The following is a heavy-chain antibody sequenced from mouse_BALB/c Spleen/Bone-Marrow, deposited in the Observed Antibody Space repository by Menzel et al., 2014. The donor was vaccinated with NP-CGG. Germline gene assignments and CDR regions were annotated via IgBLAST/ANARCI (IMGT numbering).Heavy chain of an antibody. Sequence: EVHLVESGGGLAQPGGSLRLSCATSGFTFTDYYMSWVRQPPGKALEWLGFIRNKANGYTTEYSVSVKGRFTISRDNSQSILYLQMNTLRAEDSATYFCARDAYRYAMDYRGQGTSVTVAS. D-gene: IGHD2-14*01. J-gene: IGHJ4*01. V-gene: IGHV7-3*02. CDR1: GFTFTDYY. CDR3: ARDAYRYAMDY. CDR2: IRNKANGYTT.